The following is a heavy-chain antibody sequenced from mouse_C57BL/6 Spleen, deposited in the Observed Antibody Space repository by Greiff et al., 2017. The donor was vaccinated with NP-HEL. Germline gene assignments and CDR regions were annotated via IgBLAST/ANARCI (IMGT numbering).Heavy chain of an antibody. Sequence: EVQLVESGGGLVKPGGSLKLSCAASGFTFSDYGMHWVRQAPEKGLEWVAYISSGSSTIYYADTVKGRVTISRDNAKNTLFLQMTRLRSEDTAMYYCARLYYYYAMDYWGQGTSVTVSS. V-gene: IGHV5-17*01. CDR3: ARLYYYYAMDY. D-gene: IGHD2-1*01. CDR1: GFTFSDYG. CDR2: ISSGSSTI. J-gene: IGHJ4*01.